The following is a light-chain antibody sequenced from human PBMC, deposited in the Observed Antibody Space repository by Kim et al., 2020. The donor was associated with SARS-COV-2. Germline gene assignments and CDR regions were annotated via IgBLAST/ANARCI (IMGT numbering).Light chain of an antibody. V-gene: IGKV3-20*01. CDR3: QQFGSSPLYS. J-gene: IGKJ2*03. Sequence: SPGESATLSCRDSQSMGNKALAWYQQKPGQAPRLLIFGASNRATGIPDRFSGSGSGTDFTLTINRLEPEDFAVYYCQQFGSSPLYSFGQGTKLEI. CDR1: QSMGNKA. CDR2: GAS.